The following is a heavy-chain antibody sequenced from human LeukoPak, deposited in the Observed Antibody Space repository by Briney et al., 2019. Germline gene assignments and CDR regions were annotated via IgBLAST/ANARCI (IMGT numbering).Heavy chain of an antibody. Sequence: PGGSLRLSCAASGFTFSSYAMHWVRQAPGKGLEWVAVISYDGSNKYYADSVKGRFTISRDNSKNTLYLQMNSLRAEDTAVYYCAPYSTPFDPWGQGTLVTVSS. D-gene: IGHD6-13*01. CDR3: APYSTPFDP. V-gene: IGHV3-30-3*01. CDR2: ISYDGSNK. J-gene: IGHJ5*02. CDR1: GFTFSSYA.